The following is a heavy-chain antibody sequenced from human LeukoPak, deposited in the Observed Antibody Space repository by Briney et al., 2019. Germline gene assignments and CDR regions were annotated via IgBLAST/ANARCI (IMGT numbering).Heavy chain of an antibody. V-gene: IGHV4-30-2*01. CDR3: ARGQDWFDP. CDR1: GGSISSGGYS. J-gene: IGHJ5*02. CDR2: IYHSGST. Sequence: SETLSLTCAVSGGSISSGGYSWSWIRQPPGKGLEWIGYIYHSGSTYYNPSLKSRVTISVDRSKNQFSLKLSSVTAADTAVYYCARGQDWFDPWGQGTLVTVFS.